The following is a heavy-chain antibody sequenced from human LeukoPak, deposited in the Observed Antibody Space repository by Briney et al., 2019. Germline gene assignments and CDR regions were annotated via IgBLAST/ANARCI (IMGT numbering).Heavy chain of an antibody. Sequence: GGSLRLSCAASGFTFDDYAMHWVRQAPGKGLEWVSGISWNSGSIGYADSVKDRFTISRDNAKNSLYLQMNSLRAEDTAVNYCARDSWGDEYKGGLGGQGTLVIVSS. CDR1: GFTFDDYA. D-gene: IGHD5-24*01. CDR2: ISWNSGSI. J-gene: IGHJ4*02. CDR3: ARDSWGDEYKGGL. V-gene: IGHV3-9*01.